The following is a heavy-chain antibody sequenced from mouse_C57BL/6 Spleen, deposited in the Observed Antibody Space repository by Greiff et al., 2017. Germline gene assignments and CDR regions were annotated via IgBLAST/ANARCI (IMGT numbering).Heavy chain of an antibody. CDR1: GYTFTSYW. J-gene: IGHJ1*03. D-gene: IGHD2-1*01. Sequence: VQLQQSGAELVRPGSSVKLSCKASGYTFTSYWMHWVKQRPIQGLEWIGNIDPSDSETHYNQKFKDKATLTVDKSSSTAYMQLSSLTSEDSAVYYCAREGGIYYGNYEGYFDVWGTGTTVTVSS. CDR3: AREGGIYYGNYEGYFDV. V-gene: IGHV1-52*01. CDR2: IDPSDSET.